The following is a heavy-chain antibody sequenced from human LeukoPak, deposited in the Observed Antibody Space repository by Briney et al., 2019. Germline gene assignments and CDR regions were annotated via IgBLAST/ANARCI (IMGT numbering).Heavy chain of an antibody. CDR2: ISAYNGNT. D-gene: IGHD5-18*01. V-gene: IGHV1-18*01. CDR3: ARAERTAITHDY. CDR1: GYTFSNYG. J-gene: IGHJ4*02. Sequence: ASVKVSCKASGYTFSNYGISWVRQAPGQGLESMGWISAYNGNTNYAQKVQGRVTMTTDTSTRTAYMELRSLTSDDTAVYYCARAERTAITHDYWGQGSLVTVSS.